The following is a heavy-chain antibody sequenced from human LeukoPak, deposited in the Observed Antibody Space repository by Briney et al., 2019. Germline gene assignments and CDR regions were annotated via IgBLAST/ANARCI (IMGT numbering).Heavy chain of an antibody. CDR3: VKDFGRIRGTPDS. CDR1: GFVFTIYT. V-gene: IGHV3-64D*06. Sequence: GGSLRLSCSASGFVFTIYTMYWVRQAPGKGPEYVSTVSGSGNGFSIYYADSVKGRFTISRDDSKSILYLQMNGLRSEDTAVYYCVKDFGRIRGTPDSWGQGTLVTVSS. D-gene: IGHD1-26*01. CDR2: VSGSGNGFSI. J-gene: IGHJ4*02.